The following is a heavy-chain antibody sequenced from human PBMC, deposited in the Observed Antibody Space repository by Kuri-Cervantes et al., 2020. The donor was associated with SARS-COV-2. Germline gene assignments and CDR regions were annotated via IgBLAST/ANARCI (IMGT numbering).Heavy chain of an antibody. CDR3: ARDVGFGYSYGHSYGMDV. J-gene: IGHJ6*02. V-gene: IGHV1-69*13. CDR1: GGTFSSYA. D-gene: IGHD5-18*01. CDR2: IIPIFGTA. Sequence: SVKGCCKASGGTFSSYAISWVRQAPGQGLEWMGGIIPIFGTANYAQKFQGRVTITADESTSTAYMELSSLRSEDTAVYYCARDVGFGYSYGHSYGMDVWGQGTTVTVSS.